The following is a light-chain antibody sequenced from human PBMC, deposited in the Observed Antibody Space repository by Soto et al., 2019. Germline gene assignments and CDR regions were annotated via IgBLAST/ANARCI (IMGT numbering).Light chain of an antibody. V-gene: IGLV1-40*01. CDR1: RSNIGAGYH. Sequence: QSVLTQPPSVSGAPGQRVTISCTGSRSNIGAGYHVHWYQQLPGTAPKLLIYGNSNRPSGVPDRFSGSKSGTSASLAITGLQAVDEADYYCQSYDSSLSGSVFGGGTKLTVL. J-gene: IGLJ3*02. CDR3: QSYDSSLSGSV. CDR2: GNS.